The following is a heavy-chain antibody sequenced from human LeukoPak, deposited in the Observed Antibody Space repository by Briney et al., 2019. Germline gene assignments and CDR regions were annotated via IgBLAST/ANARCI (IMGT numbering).Heavy chain of an antibody. CDR3: ARHARVAGFDY. D-gene: IGHD6-19*01. J-gene: IGHJ4*02. CDR1: RFTFSDFY. Sequence: GESLKISCAASRFTFSDFYMSWIRQAPGKGLEWISYISNSGTTIYYADSVKGRFTISRDNAKNSLYLQMNSLRAEDTAVYYCARHARVAGFDYWGLGTLVTVSS. CDR2: ISNSGTTI. V-gene: IGHV3-11*01.